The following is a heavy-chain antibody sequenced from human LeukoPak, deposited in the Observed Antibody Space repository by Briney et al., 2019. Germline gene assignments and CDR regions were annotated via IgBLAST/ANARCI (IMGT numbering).Heavy chain of an antibody. CDR1: GGSISSSNW. V-gene: IGHV4-4*02. Sequence: PSETLSLTCTISGGSISSSNWWSWVRQPPGKGLEWIGEIYHTGDTNYNPSLKSRVTISVDKSKNQFSLKLRSVTAADTAVYYCAKGSGSYTYFDSWGQGTLVAVSS. D-gene: IGHD1-26*01. CDR3: AKGSGSYTYFDS. CDR2: IYHTGDT. J-gene: IGHJ4*02.